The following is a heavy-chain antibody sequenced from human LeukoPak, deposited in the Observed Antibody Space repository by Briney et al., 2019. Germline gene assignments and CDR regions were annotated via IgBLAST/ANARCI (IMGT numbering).Heavy chain of an antibody. CDR1: GFTFSSYA. V-gene: IGHV3-23*01. D-gene: IGHD1-26*01. J-gene: IGHJ4*02. Sequence: PGGSLRLSCAASGFTFSSYAMSWVRQAPGKGLEWVSAISGSGGSTYYADSVKGRFTISRDNSKNTLYLQMNSLRAEDTAVYYCAKVVGFIVGANIDYWGQGTLVTVSS. CDR2: ISGSGGST. CDR3: AKVVGFIVGANIDY.